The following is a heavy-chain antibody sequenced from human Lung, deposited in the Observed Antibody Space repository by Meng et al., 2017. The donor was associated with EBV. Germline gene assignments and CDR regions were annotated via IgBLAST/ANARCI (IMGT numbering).Heavy chain of an antibody. V-gene: IGHV4-4*02. CDR3: ARYSRPNRRLVSWYFDY. D-gene: IGHD6-13*01. Sequence: QVQLQQWGAGLLKPSETLSLTCTVSGGSISRSNWWSWVRQSPQKGLEWIGEIYHSGTTNYNPSLKSRVTILVDKSKTQFSLKLSSVTAADTAVYYCARYSRPNRRLVSWYFDYWGQGTLVTVSS. CDR2: IYHSGTT. J-gene: IGHJ4*02. CDR1: GGSISRSNW.